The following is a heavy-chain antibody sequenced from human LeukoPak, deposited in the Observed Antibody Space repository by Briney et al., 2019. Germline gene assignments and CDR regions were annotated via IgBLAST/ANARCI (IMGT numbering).Heavy chain of an antibody. CDR2: IYYSGST. CDR3: ARVSHCSSTSCRTYYYYYYYMDV. J-gene: IGHJ6*03. V-gene: IGHV4-30-4*08. Sequence: SQTLSLTCTVSGGSISSGDYYWSWIRQPPGKGLEWIGYIYYSGSTYYNPSLKSRVTISVDTSKNQFSLKLSSVTAADTAVYYCARVSHCSSTSCRTYYYYYYYMDVWGKGTTVTVSS. CDR1: GGSISSGDYY. D-gene: IGHD2-2*01.